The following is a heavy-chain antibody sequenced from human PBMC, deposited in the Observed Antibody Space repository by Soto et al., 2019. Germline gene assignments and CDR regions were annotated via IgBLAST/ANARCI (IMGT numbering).Heavy chain of an antibody. D-gene: IGHD3-10*01. Sequence: SETLSLTCTVSGGSISSGRYYWSWIRQHPGKGLEWIGYIYYSGSTYYNPSLKSRVTISVDTSKNQFSLKLSSVTAADTAVYYCARDQPLLWFGESKAHDAFDIWGQGTMVTVSS. V-gene: IGHV4-31*03. CDR2: IYYSGST. CDR3: ARDQPLLWFGESKAHDAFDI. J-gene: IGHJ3*02. CDR1: GGSISSGRYY.